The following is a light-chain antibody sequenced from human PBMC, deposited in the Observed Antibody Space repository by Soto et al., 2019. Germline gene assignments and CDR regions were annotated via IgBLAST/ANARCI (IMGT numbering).Light chain of an antibody. CDR1: SSNIGAGYD. V-gene: IGLV1-40*01. J-gene: IGLJ1*01. CDR2: GNS. Sequence: LTQPPSVSGAPGQRVTISCTGSSSNIGAGYDVHWYQQLPGTAPKLLIYGNSNRPSGVPDRFSGSKSGTSASLAITGLQAEDEADYYCQSYDSSLSGWVFGTGTKVTVL. CDR3: QSYDSSLSGWV.